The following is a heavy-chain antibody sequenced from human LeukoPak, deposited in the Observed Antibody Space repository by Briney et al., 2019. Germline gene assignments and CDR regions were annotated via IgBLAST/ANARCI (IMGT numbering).Heavy chain of an antibody. Sequence: PGGSLRLSCAASGFTFSSYTMSWVRQNPGKGLEWVSSITRSSIYIYYSDSVKGRFTISRDNAKNSLYLQMNSLRAEDTAVYYCARDGIMTNSAWDFDYWGQGTLVTVSS. CDR3: ARDGIMTNSAWDFDY. V-gene: IGHV3-21*01. CDR2: ITRSSIYI. D-gene: IGHD6-19*01. J-gene: IGHJ4*02. CDR1: GFTFSSYT.